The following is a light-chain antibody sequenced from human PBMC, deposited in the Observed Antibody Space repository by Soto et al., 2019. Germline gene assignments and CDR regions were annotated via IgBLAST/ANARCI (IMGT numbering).Light chain of an antibody. Sequence: EIVLTQSPGTLSLSPGEGDTLSCRASQSVSSNSLAWYQQKPGQAPRLLIYGASTRATGIPDRVSGSGSGTDFTLTINRLEPEDFAVYYCQQYGSSPLTFGGGTKVEIK. CDR3: QQYGSSPLT. V-gene: IGKV3-20*01. CDR2: GAS. CDR1: QSVSSNS. J-gene: IGKJ4*01.